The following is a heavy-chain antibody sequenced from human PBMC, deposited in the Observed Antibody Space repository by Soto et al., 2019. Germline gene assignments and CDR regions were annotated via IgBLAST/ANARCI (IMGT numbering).Heavy chain of an antibody. CDR3: ARGQIAAAGTHFDY. Sequence: SVKVSFKASGGTFSSYAISWVRQAPGQGLEWMGGIIPIFGTANYAQKFQGRVTITADESTSTAYMELSSLRSEDTAVYYCARGQIAAAGTHFDYWGQGTLVTISS. V-gene: IGHV1-69*13. J-gene: IGHJ4*02. CDR2: IIPIFGTA. CDR1: GGTFSSYA. D-gene: IGHD6-13*01.